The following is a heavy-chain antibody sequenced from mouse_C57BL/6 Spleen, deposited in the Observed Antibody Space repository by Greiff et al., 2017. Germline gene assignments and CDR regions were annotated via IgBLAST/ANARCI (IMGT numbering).Heavy chain of an antibody. Sequence: EVKLMESGGGLVQPGGSLKLSCAASGFTFSDYYMYWVRQTPEKRLEWVAYISNGGGSTYYPDTVKGRFTISRDNAKNTLYLQMSRLKSEDTAMYYCARHNWDVEAMDYWGQGTSVTVSS. J-gene: IGHJ4*01. CDR3: ARHNWDVEAMDY. CDR1: GFTFSDYY. D-gene: IGHD4-1*01. CDR2: ISNGGGST. V-gene: IGHV5-12*01.